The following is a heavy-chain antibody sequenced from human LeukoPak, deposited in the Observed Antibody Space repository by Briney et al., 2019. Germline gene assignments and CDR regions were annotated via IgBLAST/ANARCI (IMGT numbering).Heavy chain of an antibody. Sequence: SETLSLTCTVSGGSISSHYWSWIRQPPGKGLEWIGYMYDSGSINYNPSLKSRVFISVDTSKNQFSLKLTSVTAADTAVYYCARDLGGSSSWFDSWGQGTLVTVSS. CDR2: MYDSGSI. CDR3: ARDLGGSSSWFDS. CDR1: GGSISSHY. V-gene: IGHV4-59*11. D-gene: IGHD6-13*01. J-gene: IGHJ5*01.